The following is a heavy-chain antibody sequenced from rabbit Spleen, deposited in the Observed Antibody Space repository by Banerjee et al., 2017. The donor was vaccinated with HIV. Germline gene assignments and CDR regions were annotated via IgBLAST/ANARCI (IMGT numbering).Heavy chain of an antibody. Sequence: QEQLVESGGGLVKPEGSLKLSCTASGFSFSNKAVMCWVRQAPGKGLEWIACINVVTGKAVYASWAKGRFTFSKTSSTTVTLRMTSLTASDRSSYFCARDLLGVIGWNFYLWGQVTLVTVS. CDR1: GFSFSNKAV. CDR2: INVVTGKA. V-gene: IGHV1S45*01. CDR3: ARDLLGVIGWNFYL. J-gene: IGHJ4*01. D-gene: IGHD1-1*01.